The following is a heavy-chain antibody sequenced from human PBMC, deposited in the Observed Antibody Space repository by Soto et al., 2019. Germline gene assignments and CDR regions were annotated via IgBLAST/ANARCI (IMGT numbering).Heavy chain of an antibody. CDR3: AMRCAAVAGTIDY. D-gene: IGHD6-19*01. V-gene: IGHV3-30*03. CDR1: GFTFSSYG. Sequence: QVQLVESGGGVVQPGRSLRLSCAASGFTFSSYGMHWVRQAPGKGLEWVAVISYDGSNKYYADSVKGRFTISRDNSKNTLYLQMNSLRAEDTAVYYCAMRCAAVAGTIDYWGQGTLVTVSS. J-gene: IGHJ4*02. CDR2: ISYDGSNK.